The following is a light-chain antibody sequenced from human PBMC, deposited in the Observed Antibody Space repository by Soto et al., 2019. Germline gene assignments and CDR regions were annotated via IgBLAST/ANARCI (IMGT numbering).Light chain of an antibody. CDR1: QSISKW. J-gene: IGKJ2*01. V-gene: IGKV1-5*01. CDR3: QQYYSLYT. Sequence: DIQMTQSPSTLSPSVGVRVTITCRASQSISKWLAWYQQKPGKAPQLLIYDASSLVSGVPSRFSGSGSGTVYTLTISCLQSDDYATCNCQQYYSLYTFGQGAKLEIK. CDR2: DAS.